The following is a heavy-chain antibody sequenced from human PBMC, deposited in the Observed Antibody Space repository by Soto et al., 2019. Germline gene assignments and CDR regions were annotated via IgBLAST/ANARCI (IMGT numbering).Heavy chain of an antibody. CDR3: ARDDVLLWFGELLG. Sequence: PGGSLRLSCAASGFTFSSYAMHWVRQAPGKGLEWVAVISYDGSNKYYADSVKGRFTISRDNSKNTLYLQMNSLRAEDTAVYYCARDDVLLWFGELLGWGQGTLVTSPQ. D-gene: IGHD3-10*01. CDR1: GFTFSSYA. V-gene: IGHV3-30-3*01. CDR2: ISYDGSNK. J-gene: IGHJ4*02.